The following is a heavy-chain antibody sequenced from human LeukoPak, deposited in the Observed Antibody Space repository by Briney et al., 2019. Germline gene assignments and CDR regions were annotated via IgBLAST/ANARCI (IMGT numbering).Heavy chain of an antibody. Sequence: SETLSLTCTVSGGSISSSSYYWGWIRQPPGKGLEWIGSIYYSGSTYYNPSLKSRVTISVDTSKNQFSLKLSSVTAADTAVYYCARRVPAANWDYWGQGTLVTVSS. V-gene: IGHV4-39*01. CDR2: IYYSGST. CDR3: ARRVPAANWDY. D-gene: IGHD2-2*01. CDR1: GGSISSSSYY. J-gene: IGHJ4*02.